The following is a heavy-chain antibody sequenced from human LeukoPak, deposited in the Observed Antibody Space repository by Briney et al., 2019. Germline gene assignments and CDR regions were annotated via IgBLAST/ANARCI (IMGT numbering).Heavy chain of an antibody. CDR1: GYTFTTYD. J-gene: IGHJ4*02. CDR3: AREGRGYCSSTSCYMQHFDY. CDR2: MNPNSGNT. D-gene: IGHD2-2*01. Sequence: ASVKVSCKASGYTFTTYDINWVRQATGQGLEWMGWMNPNSGNTVYAQKFQGRVTITRNTSISTAYMELSSLRSEDTAVYYCAREGRGYCSSTSCYMQHFDYWGQGTLVTVSS. V-gene: IGHV1-8*03.